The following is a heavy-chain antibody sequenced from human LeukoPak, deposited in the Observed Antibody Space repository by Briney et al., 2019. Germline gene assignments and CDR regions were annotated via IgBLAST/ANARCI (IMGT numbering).Heavy chain of an antibody. Sequence: GGSLRLSCKASGFIFSGHYMDWVRQAPGKGLEWVGRSRKKSQSYRKDYATSGKGRFNISREDSKDPLFLQMKRLTSEDTASYYCVRGGPPGNDPFDFWGQGTMVTISS. CDR1: GFIFSGHY. J-gene: IGHJ3*01. V-gene: IGHV3-72*01. CDR3: VRGGPPGNDPFDF. CDR2: SRKKSQSYRK.